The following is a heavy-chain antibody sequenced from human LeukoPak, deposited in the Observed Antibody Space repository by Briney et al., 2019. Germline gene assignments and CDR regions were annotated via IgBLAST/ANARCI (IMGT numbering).Heavy chain of an antibody. Sequence: GASVKVSCKASGYTFTGYYMHWVQQAPGKGLEWMGVVDPEDGETIYAEKFQGRVTMSADRSTDTAYMELSSLRSEDTAVYYCATAWDFWSGYSLDSWGQGTLVTVSS. D-gene: IGHD3-3*01. CDR1: GYTFTGYY. J-gene: IGHJ4*02. CDR2: VDPEDGET. V-gene: IGHV1-69-2*01. CDR3: ATAWDFWSGYSLDS.